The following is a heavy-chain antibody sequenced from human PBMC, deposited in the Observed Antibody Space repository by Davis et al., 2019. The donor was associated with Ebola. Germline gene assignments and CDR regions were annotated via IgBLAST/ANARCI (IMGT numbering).Heavy chain of an antibody. J-gene: IGHJ4*02. V-gene: IGHV4-59*01. CDR3: ARGVRLLQGFCYFDY. Sequence: MPSETLSLTVSVPGGSIRPYYWNWIRQPRGKGLEGSGYIYYSGGTNYNPSLKSRVTISVDTSKNQFSLKLSSVTAADTAVYYCARGVRLLQGFCYFDYWGQGTLVTVSS. CDR1: GGSIRPYY. D-gene: IGHD5-24*01. CDR2: IYYSGGT.